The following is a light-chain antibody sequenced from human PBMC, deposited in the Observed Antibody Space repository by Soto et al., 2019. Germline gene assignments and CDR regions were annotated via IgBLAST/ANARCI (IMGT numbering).Light chain of an antibody. CDR1: SSDVGVYNY. Sequence: QSALTQPASVSGSPGQSITISCTGTSSDVGVYNYVSWYQQHPGKAPKLMIYEVSNRPSGVSNRFSGSKSGNTASLTISGLQDEDEADYYCTSYTPTGALVFGSGTKLTVL. J-gene: IGLJ3*02. CDR2: EVS. CDR3: TSYTPTGALV. V-gene: IGLV2-14*01.